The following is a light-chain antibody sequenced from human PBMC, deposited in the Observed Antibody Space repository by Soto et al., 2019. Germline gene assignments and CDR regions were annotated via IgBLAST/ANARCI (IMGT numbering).Light chain of an antibody. J-gene: IGLJ1*01. CDR2: EGS. CDR1: SSDVGSYNL. V-gene: IGLV2-23*01. CDR3: CSYAGTSTYV. Sequence: QSALTQPASVSGSPGQSITISCTGTSSDVGSYNLVSWYQQHPGKAPKLILYEGSKRPSGVSYRFSDSKSGNTASLTISGLQAEDEADYYCCSYAGTSTYVCGSGTKLTVL.